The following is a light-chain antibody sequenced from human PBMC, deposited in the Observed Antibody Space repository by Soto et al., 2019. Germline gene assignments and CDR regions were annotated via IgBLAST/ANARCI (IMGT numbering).Light chain of an antibody. CDR2: DTS. CDR1: TGAVTSGHY. V-gene: IGLV7-46*01. CDR3: LRSYSGARQGV. Sequence: QSVVTQEPSLTVSPGGTVTLTCGSSTGAVTSGHYPYWFQQKPGQAPRTLIYDTSNKHSWTPPRFSGSLLGGKAALTLSGAQPEDEAEYYCLRSYSGARQGVFGGGTELTVL. J-gene: IGLJ2*01.